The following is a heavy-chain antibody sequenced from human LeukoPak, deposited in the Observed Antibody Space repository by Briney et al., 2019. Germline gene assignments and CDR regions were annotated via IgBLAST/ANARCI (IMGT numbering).Heavy chain of an antibody. V-gene: IGHV3-23*01. J-gene: IGHJ4*02. CDR2: ISGSGGST. Sequence: GGSLRLSCAASGFTFSSYAMSWVRQAPGKGLEWVSAISGSGGSTYYADSVKGRFTISRDNAKNSLSLQMNSLRAEDTAVYYCVRADSSGWDLAYWGQGSLVTV. CDR1: GFTFSSYA. D-gene: IGHD6-19*01. CDR3: VRADSSGWDLAY.